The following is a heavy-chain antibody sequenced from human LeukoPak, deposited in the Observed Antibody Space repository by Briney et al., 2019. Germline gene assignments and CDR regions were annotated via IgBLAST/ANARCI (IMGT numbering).Heavy chain of an antibody. V-gene: IGHV4-4*07. CDR3: ARAAPYYYDSSGYYYRNDAFDI. J-gene: IGHJ3*02. CDR2: IYTSGST. CDR1: GGSLSSYY. Sequence: SETLSLTCTVSGGSLSSYYWSWIRQPAGKGLEWIGRIYTSGSTNYNPSLKSRVTMSVDTSKNQFSLKLSSVTAADTAVYYCARAAPYYYDSSGYYYRNDAFDIWGQGTMVTVSS. D-gene: IGHD3-22*01.